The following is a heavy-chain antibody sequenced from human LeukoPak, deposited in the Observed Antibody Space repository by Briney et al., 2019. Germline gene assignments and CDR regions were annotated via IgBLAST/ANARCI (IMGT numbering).Heavy chain of an antibody. V-gene: IGHV3-23*01. D-gene: IGHD3-10*01. CDR3: AKNTLLWFGELLG. CDR2: ISGNGGST. CDR1: GFTFSSYA. J-gene: IGHJ4*02. Sequence: GGSLRLSCAASGFTFSSYAMSWVRQAPGKGLEWVSAISGNGGSTYYADSVKGRFTISRDNSKNTLYLQMNSLRAEDTAVYYCAKNTLLWFGELLGWGQGTLVTVSS.